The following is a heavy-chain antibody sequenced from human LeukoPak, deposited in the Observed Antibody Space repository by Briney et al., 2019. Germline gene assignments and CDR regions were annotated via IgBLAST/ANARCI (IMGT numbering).Heavy chain of an antibody. CDR3: ARVWQQLALY. CDR1: GESFSGYH. J-gene: IGHJ4*02. Sequence: ASETLSLTCAVYGESFSGYHWSWIRQPPGKGLEWIGEINHSGSTNYNPSLKSRVTISVDTSKNQFSLKLSSVTAADTAVYYCARVWQQLALYWGQGTLVTVSS. V-gene: IGHV4-34*01. CDR2: INHSGST. D-gene: IGHD6-13*01.